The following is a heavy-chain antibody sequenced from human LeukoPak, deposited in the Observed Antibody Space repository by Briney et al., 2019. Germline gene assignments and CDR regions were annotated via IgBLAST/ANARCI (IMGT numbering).Heavy chain of an antibody. Sequence: GGSLRLSCPASGFTFTSYAMSCVRQAPGKGLEWVSGISGSGDNTYYADSVKGRFTISRDNSKNTLYLQMNSLRAEDTAVYYCARDRVGATDYFDYWGQGTLVTVSS. CDR3: ARDRVGATDYFDY. D-gene: IGHD1-26*01. CDR2: ISGSGDNT. J-gene: IGHJ4*02. V-gene: IGHV3-23*01. CDR1: GFTFTSYA.